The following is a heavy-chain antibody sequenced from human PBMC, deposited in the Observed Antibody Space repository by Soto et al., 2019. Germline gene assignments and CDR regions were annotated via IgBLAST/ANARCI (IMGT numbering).Heavy chain of an antibody. CDR3: TRAYGAETFDF. J-gene: IGHJ5*01. Sequence: ASVKVSCKASGYTFNNYDIHWVRQAPGHGLEWMGWMNPNSGNTGYAQNFRGRVTMTQNTAIGTAYMELSSLRSDDTATYYCTRAYGAETFDFWGQGTRVTV. V-gene: IGHV1-8*02. CDR2: MNPNSGNT. CDR1: GYTFNNYD. D-gene: IGHD3-10*01.